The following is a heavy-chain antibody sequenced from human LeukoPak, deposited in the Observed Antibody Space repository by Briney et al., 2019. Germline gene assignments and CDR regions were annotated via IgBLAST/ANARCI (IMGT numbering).Heavy chain of an antibody. J-gene: IGHJ4*02. Sequence: GGSLRLSCAASGFTFSNYGMHWVRQAPGKGLEWVAVISYDGSNKYYADSVKGRFTISRDNSKNTLYLQMNSLRAEDTAVYYCAPDYDILTGTETIFDYWGQGTLVTASS. CDR2: ISYDGSNK. V-gene: IGHV3-30*03. CDR1: GFTFSNYG. CDR3: APDYDILTGTETIFDY. D-gene: IGHD3-9*01.